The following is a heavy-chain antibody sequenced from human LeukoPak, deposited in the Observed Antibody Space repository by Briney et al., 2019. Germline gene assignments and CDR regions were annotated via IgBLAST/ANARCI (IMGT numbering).Heavy chain of an antibody. J-gene: IGHJ6*03. Sequence: SETLSLTCTVSGGSISSGSYYWSWIRQPAGKGLEWIGRIYTSGSTNYNPSLKSRVTISVDTSKNQFSLKLSSVTAADTAVYYCAGLGAAAASYYYYYYMDVWGKGTTVTVSS. CDR3: AGLGAAAASYYYYYYMDV. V-gene: IGHV4-61*02. D-gene: IGHD6-13*01. CDR1: GGSISSGSYY. CDR2: IYTSGST.